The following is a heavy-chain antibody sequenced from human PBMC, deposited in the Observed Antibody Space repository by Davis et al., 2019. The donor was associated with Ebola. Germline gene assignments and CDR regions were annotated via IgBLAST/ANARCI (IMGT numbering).Heavy chain of an antibody. D-gene: IGHD4-17*01. J-gene: IGHJ6*02. CDR1: GFTFSSYS. V-gene: IGHV3-21*01. Sequence: PGGSLRLSCAASGFTFSSYSMNWVRQAPGKGLEWVSSISSSSSYIYYADSVKGRFTISRDNAKNSLYLQMNSLRAEDTAVYYCARESTVTFPHYYYYYGMDVWGQGTTVTVSS. CDR3: ARESTVTFPHYYYYYGMDV. CDR2: ISSSSSYI.